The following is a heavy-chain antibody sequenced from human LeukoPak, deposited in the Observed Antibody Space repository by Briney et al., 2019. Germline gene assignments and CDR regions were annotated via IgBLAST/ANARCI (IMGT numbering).Heavy chain of an antibody. CDR2: INPNTGEI. CDR1: GYTFTSYD. J-gene: IGHJ4*02. V-gene: IGHV1-8*01. CDR3: ASGNNCDY. Sequence: ASVKVSCKASGYTFTSYDINWVRQATAQGLEWMGWINPNTGEINYAQKFQGRVTMTRDTSVSTAYMQLSSLRSEDTAVYYCASGNNCDYWGQGTLVTVSS.